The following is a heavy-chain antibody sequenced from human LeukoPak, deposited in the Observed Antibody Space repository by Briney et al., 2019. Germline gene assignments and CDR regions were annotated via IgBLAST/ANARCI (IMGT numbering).Heavy chain of an antibody. Sequence: GRSLRLSCAASGFTFSSYAMHWVRQAPSKGLEWVAVISYDGSNKYYADSVKGRFTISRDNSKNTLYLQMNSLRAEDTAVYYCARVGSCSGGSCYYYYYYGMDVWGQGTTVTVSS. D-gene: IGHD2-15*01. J-gene: IGHJ6*02. CDR2: ISYDGSNK. V-gene: IGHV3-30-3*01. CDR3: ARVGSCSGGSCYYYYYYGMDV. CDR1: GFTFSSYA.